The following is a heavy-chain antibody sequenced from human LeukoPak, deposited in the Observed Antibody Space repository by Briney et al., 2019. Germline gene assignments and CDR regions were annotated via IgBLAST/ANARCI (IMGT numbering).Heavy chain of an antibody. Sequence: PGGSLRLSCAASGFTFSNYWMHWVRQAPGKGLEWVSSISSGSSYIYYADSVKGRFTISRDNAKNSLYLQMNSLRAEGTAVYYCARDLLPAGKGYWGQGTLVTVSS. CDR2: ISSGSSYI. J-gene: IGHJ4*02. V-gene: IGHV3-21*01. CDR3: ARDLLPAGKGY. D-gene: IGHD6-19*01. CDR1: GFTFSNYW.